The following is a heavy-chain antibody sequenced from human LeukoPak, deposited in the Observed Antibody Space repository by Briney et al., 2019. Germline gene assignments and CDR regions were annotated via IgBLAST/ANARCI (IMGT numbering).Heavy chain of an antibody. J-gene: IGHJ4*02. CDR1: GFTFSSYA. Sequence: GGSLRLSCAASGFTFSSYAMHWVRQAPGKGLEWVAFIRYDGRNKYYADSVKGRFTISRDNSKNTLYLQMNSLRAEDTSVYYCAKDLGDSGPTPDSDYWGQGTPVTVSS. V-gene: IGHV3-30*02. CDR2: IRYDGRNK. D-gene: IGHD1-26*01. CDR3: AKDLGDSGPTPDSDY.